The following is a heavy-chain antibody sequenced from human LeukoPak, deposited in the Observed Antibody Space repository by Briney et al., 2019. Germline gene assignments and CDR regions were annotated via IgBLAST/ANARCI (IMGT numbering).Heavy chain of an antibody. CDR2: ISAYNGNT. CDR1: GYTFTSYG. D-gene: IGHD2-2*03. V-gene: IGHV1-18*01. CDR3: ARDFGYCSSTSCRPFDY. J-gene: IGHJ4*02. Sequence: GASVKVSCKASGYTFTSYGIGWVRQAPGQGLEWMGWISAYNGNTNYAQKLQGRVTMTTDTSTSTAYMELGSLRSDDTAVYYCARDFGYCSSTSCRPFDYWGQGTLVTVSS.